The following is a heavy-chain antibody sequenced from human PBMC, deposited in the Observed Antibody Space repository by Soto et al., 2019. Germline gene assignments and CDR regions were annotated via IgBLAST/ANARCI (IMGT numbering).Heavy chain of an antibody. D-gene: IGHD3-3*01. CDR1: GFTFSDYY. CDR3: AIDSYDFWSGYYVPDV. Sequence: GGSLRLSCAASGFTFSDYYMSWIRQAPGKGLEWVSYISSSGSTIYYADSVKGRFTISRDNAKNSLYLQMNSLRAEDTAVYYCAIDSYDFWSGYYVPDVWGQGTTVTVSS. CDR2: ISSSGSTI. V-gene: IGHV3-11*01. J-gene: IGHJ6*02.